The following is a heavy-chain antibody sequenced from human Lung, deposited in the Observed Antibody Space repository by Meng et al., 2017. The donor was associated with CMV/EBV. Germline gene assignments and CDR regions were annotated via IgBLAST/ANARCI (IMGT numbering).Heavy chain of an antibody. J-gene: IGHJ4*02. Sequence: GGSLRLSCAASGFTFSTYAMHWVRQAPGKGLEWVAVISYDGSNKYYADSVKGRFTISRDNSKNTLYLQMDSLRAEDTAVYYCARSREPVVPAAFDYWGQGTXVTVYS. CDR1: GFTFSTYA. V-gene: IGHV3-30*04. CDR3: ARSREPVVPAAFDY. CDR2: ISYDGSNK. D-gene: IGHD2-2*01.